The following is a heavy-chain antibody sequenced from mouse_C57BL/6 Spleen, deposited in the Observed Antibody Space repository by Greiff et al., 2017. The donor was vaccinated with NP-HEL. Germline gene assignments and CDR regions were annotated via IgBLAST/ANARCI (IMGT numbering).Heavy chain of an antibody. CDR2: IDPENGDT. V-gene: IGHV14-4*01. Sequence: EVQLQQSGAELVRPGASVKLSCTASGFNIKDDYMHWVKQRPEQGLEWIGWIDPENGDTEYASKFQGKATITADTSSNTAYLQLSSLTSEDTAVYYCTGDGYSYYAMDYWGQGTSVTVSS. CDR3: TGDGYSYYAMDY. CDR1: GFNIKDDY. J-gene: IGHJ4*01. D-gene: IGHD2-3*01.